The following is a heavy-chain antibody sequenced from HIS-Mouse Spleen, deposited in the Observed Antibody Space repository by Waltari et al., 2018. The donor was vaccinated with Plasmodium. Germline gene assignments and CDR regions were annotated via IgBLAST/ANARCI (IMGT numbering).Heavy chain of an antibody. Sequence: EVQLVESGGGLVQPGGSLRLSCAASGFAGSSHYLSWVRQAPGKGLEWVSVIYSGGSTYYADSVKGRFTISRDNSKNTLYLQMNSLRAEDTAVYYCARLGIPYVDTAMAVGYWGQGTLVTVSS. CDR2: IYSGGST. D-gene: IGHD5-18*01. CDR1: GFAGSSHY. CDR3: ARLGIPYVDTAMAVGY. V-gene: IGHV3-66*01. J-gene: IGHJ4*02.